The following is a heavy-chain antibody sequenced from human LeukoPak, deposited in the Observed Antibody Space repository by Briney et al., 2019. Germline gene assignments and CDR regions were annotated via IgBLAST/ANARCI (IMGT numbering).Heavy chain of an antibody. CDR2: ISSSSSYI. D-gene: IGHD2-2*01. J-gene: IGHJ4*02. Sequence: GGSLRLSCAASGFTFSSYAMSWVRQAPGKGLEWVSSISSSSSYIYYADSVKGRFTISRDNAKNSLYLQMNSLRAEDTAVYYCAADIVVVPAAIGGSFDYWGQGTLVTVSS. CDR1: GFTFSSYA. CDR3: AADIVVVPAAIGGSFDY. V-gene: IGHV3-21*01.